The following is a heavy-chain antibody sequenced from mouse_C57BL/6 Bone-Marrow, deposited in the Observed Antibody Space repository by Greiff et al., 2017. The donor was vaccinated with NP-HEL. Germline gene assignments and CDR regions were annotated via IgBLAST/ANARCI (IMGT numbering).Heavy chain of an antibody. CDR2: INPSSGYT. J-gene: IGHJ4*01. CDR1: GYTFTSYT. V-gene: IGHV1-4*01. CDR3: ARSDDYDRVYAMDY. Sequence: VKLVESGAELARPGASVKMSCKASGYTFTSYTMHWVKQRPGQGLEWIGYINPSSGYTKYNQKFKDKATLTADKSSSTAYMQLSSLTSEDSAVYYCARSDDYDRVYAMDYWGQGTSVTVSS. D-gene: IGHD2-4*01.